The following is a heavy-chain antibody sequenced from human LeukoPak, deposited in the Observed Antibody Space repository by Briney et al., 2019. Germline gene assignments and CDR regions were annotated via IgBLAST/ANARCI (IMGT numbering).Heavy chain of an antibody. Sequence: GRSLRLSCAASGFTFSSYGMHWVRQAPGKGLEWVAILSYDGSNKYYADSVKGRFTISRDNSKNTLYLQMNSLRAEDTAVYYCAKGRFWRRKTDYHFLHWGQGTLVTVSS. CDR2: LSYDGSNK. CDR1: GFTFSSYG. V-gene: IGHV3-30*18. D-gene: IGHD3-3*02. CDR3: AKGRFWRRKTDYHFLH. J-gene: IGHJ1*01.